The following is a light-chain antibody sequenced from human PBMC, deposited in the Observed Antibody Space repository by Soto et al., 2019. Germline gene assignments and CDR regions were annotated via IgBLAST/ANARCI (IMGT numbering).Light chain of an antibody. CDR2: GVS. CDR3: QQASSFPRT. CDR1: QSVGSA. Sequence: VLTQSPASLSVSPGQTATLSCRASQSVGSAFGWYQQIPGQAPRLLIYGVSTRAAGIPARFRGSGSGADFTLTITSLQSEDFATYYCQQASSFPRTFGQGTKVE. J-gene: IGKJ1*01. V-gene: IGKV3-15*01.